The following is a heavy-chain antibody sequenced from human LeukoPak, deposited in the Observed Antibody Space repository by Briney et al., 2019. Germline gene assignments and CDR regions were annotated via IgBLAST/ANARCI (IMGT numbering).Heavy chain of an antibody. CDR1: RGTLSSYA. CDR2: IIPTFGAA. D-gene: IGHD3-10*01. CDR3: ANTEWFGELLNWFDP. V-gene: IGHV1-69*01. J-gene: IGHJ5*02. Sequence: SVKVSCKASRGTLSSYAISWVRQAPRQRLEWMGGIIPTFGAANYAQKFQARVTITADESTSTAYMELSSLRSESTAVYYCANTEWFGELLNWFDPWGQGTLVTVSS.